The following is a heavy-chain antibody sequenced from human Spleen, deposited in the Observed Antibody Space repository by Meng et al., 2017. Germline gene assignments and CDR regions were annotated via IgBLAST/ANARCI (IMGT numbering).Heavy chain of an antibody. Sequence: SVKVSCKASGGTFSSYTISWVRQAPGQGLEWMGRIIPILGIANYAQKFQGRVTITADKSTSTAYMELSSLRSEDTAVYYCAIAMGRYGGYFAYWGQGTLVTVSS. D-gene: IGHD3-9*01. CDR3: AIAMGRYGGYFAY. J-gene: IGHJ4*02. V-gene: IGHV1-69*02. CDR2: IIPILGIA. CDR1: GGTFSSYT.